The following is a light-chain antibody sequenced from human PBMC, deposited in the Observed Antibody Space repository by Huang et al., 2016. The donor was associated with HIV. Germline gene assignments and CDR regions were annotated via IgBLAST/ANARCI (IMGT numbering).Light chain of an antibody. CDR3: QQRSNWPLYT. Sequence: EIVLTQSPGTLSLSPGERANLSCRASQSVGIFLAWYQQKPGQAPRLLISDASNRATGIPARFGGSGSGTDFTRTISGLEPEDFAVYYCQQRSNWPLYTFGQGTKLEIK. CDR1: QSVGIF. V-gene: IGKV3-11*01. J-gene: IGKJ2*01. CDR2: DAS.